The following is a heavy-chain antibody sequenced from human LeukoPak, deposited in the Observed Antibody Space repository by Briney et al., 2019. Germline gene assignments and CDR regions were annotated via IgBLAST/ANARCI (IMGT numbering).Heavy chain of an antibody. J-gene: IGHJ3*02. CDR2: IYTSGST. Sequence: SETLSLTCTVSGRSISSYYRSWIRQPAGKGLEWIGRIYTSGSTNYNPSLKSRVTMSVDTSKNQFSLKLSSVTAADTAVYYCARDDIAVAGAFDIWGQGTMVTVSS. D-gene: IGHD6-19*01. CDR3: ARDDIAVAGAFDI. V-gene: IGHV4-4*07. CDR1: GRSISSYY.